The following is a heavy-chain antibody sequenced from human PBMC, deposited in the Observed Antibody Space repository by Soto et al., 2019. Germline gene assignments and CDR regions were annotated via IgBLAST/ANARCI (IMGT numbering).Heavy chain of an antibody. V-gene: IGHV3-66*01. CDR1: GFTVSTDW. CDR2: IKSGGNT. Sequence: EVQLVESGGGLVQPGGSLRLSCAASGFTVSTDWMYWVRQAPGKGLEWISVIKSGGNTHYADSVEGRFSISRDNSKNTVYLQMNSLRGEDTAVYYCVREIYYYGMDVWGQGTTVTVSS. J-gene: IGHJ6*02. CDR3: VREIYYYGMDV.